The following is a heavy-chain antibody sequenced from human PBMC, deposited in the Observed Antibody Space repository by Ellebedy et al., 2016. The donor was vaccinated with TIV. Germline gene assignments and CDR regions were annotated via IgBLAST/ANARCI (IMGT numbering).Heavy chain of an antibody. Sequence: PGGSLRLSCAASGFTFNSYAMHWVRQAPGKGLEWVAVISYDGSSKYYADSVKGRFTISRDDSKNTLYLQVNSLRAEDAAVYYCAKVPVGYCSTTACSYFDYWGQGTLVTVSS. V-gene: IGHV3-30-3*01. CDR3: AKVPVGYCSTTACSYFDY. CDR1: GFTFNSYA. J-gene: IGHJ4*02. CDR2: ISYDGSSK. D-gene: IGHD2-2*01.